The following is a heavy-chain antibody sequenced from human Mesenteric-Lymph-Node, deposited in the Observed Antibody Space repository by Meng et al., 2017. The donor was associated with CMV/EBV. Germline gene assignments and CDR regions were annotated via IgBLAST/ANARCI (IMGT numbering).Heavy chain of an antibody. CDR1: GGTFSSYA. V-gene: IGHV1-69*06. CDR3: AGSYSGYDNRGY. CDR2: IIPIFGTA. D-gene: IGHD5-12*01. Sequence: CKAAGGTFSSYAISGVRQAPGQGLEWMGGIIPIFGTANYAQKFQGRVRITADKSTSTAYMELSSLRSEDTAVYYCAGSYSGYDNRGYWGQGTLVTVSS. J-gene: IGHJ4*02.